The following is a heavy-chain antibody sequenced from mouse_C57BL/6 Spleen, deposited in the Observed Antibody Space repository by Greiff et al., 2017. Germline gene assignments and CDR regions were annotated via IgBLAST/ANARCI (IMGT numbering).Heavy chain of an antibody. CDR2: ISSGSSTI. V-gene: IGHV5-17*01. D-gene: IGHD2-5*01. CDR1: GFTFSDYG. CDR3: ARSSNSYFDY. Sequence: EVKLVESGGGLVKPGGSLKLSCAASGFTFSDYGMHWVRQAPEKGLEWVAYISSGSSTIYYADTVKGRFTISRDNAKNTLFLQMTSLRSEDTAMYYCARSSNSYFDYWGQGTTLTVSS. J-gene: IGHJ2*01.